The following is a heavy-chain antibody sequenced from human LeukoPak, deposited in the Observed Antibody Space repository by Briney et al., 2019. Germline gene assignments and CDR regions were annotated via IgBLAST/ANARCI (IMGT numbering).Heavy chain of an antibody. CDR1: GGSFSGYY. J-gene: IGHJ4*02. CDR3: ARHPRVQLERRGEFDY. D-gene: IGHD1-1*01. CDR2: INHSGST. Sequence: SETLSLMCAVYGGSFSGYYWSWIRHPPGKGLEWIGEINHSGSTNYNPSLKSRVTISVDTSKNQFSLKLSSVTAADTAVYYCARHPRVQLERRGEFDYWGQGTLVTVSS. V-gene: IGHV4-34*01.